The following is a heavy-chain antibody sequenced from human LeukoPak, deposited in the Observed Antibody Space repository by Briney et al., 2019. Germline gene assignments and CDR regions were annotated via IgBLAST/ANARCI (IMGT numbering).Heavy chain of an antibody. CDR2: ISAYNGNT. Sequence: ASVKVSCKASGYTFTSYGISWVRQAPGQGLEWMGWISAYNGNTNCAQKLQGRVTMTTDTSTSTAYMELGSLRSDDTAVYYCARFSSSSGDNWFDPWGQGALVTVSS. V-gene: IGHV1-18*01. CDR1: GYTFTSYG. CDR3: ARFSSSSGDNWFDP. J-gene: IGHJ5*02. D-gene: IGHD6-6*01.